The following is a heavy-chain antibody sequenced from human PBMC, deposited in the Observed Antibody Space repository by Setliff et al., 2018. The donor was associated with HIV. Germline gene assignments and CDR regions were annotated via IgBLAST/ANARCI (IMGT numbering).Heavy chain of an antibody. CDR3: TRAYGSERLNWFDP. D-gene: IGHD3-10*01. J-gene: IGHJ5*02. V-gene: IGHV4-59*11. Sequence: SETLSLTCTVSAGSINSHYWSWIRQPPGKGLEWIGDVSYSGNTNYNPSLKSRVTISVDTSKNQFSLKMRSVTAADTAFYYCTRAYGSERLNWFDPWGQGTLVTVSS. CDR2: VSYSGNT. CDR1: AGSINSHY.